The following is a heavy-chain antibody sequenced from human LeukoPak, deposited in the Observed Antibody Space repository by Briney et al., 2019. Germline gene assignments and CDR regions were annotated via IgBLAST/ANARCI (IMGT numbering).Heavy chain of an antibody. V-gene: IGHV1-69*04. CDR2: IIPILGIA. D-gene: IGHD6-19*01. CDR1: GGTFSSYA. CDR3: ARDNSSGWLKAPWN. Sequence: ASVKVSCKASGGTFSSYAISWVRQAPGQGLDWMGRIIPILGIANYAQKFQGRVTITADKSTSTAYMELSSLRSEDTAVYYCARDNSSGWLKAPWNWGQGTLVTVSS. J-gene: IGHJ4*02.